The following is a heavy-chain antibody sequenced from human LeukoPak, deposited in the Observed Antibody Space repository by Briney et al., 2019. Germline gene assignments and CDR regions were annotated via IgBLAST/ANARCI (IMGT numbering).Heavy chain of an antibody. V-gene: IGHV4-34*01. Sequence: SETLSLTCAVYGGSFSGYYWSWIRQPPGKGLEWIGEINHSGSTNYNPSLKSRVTISVDTSKNQLSLKLSSVTAADTAVYYCALYYYDSSGYSIPFDYWGQGTLVTVSS. CDR2: INHSGST. CDR3: ALYYYDSSGYSIPFDY. D-gene: IGHD3-22*01. CDR1: GGSFSGYY. J-gene: IGHJ4*02.